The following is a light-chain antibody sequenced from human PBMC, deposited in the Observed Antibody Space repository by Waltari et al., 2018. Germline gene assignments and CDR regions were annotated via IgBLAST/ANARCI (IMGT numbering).Light chain of an antibody. J-gene: IGLJ1*01. CDR1: SSDVGGDNF. V-gene: IGLV2-8*01. CDR2: EVR. CDR3: SSTSSSGLYFV. Sequence: QSALTQPPSASGSPGQSVTISCTGTSSDVGGDNFVSWYQQHPGKAPRLLIAEVRKRPSGGPDRFSGSRSGTTASLTVSGLQAEDEADYYCSSTSSSGLYFVFGTGTRLTVL.